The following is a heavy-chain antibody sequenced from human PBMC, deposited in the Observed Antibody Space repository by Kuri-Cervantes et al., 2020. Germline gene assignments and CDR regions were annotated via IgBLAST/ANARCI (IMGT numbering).Heavy chain of an antibody. D-gene: IGHD5-18*01. CDR3: AREGYSYGQPTTPFDY. CDR2: ISSSSSTI. V-gene: IGHV3-48*02. CDR1: GFTFSSYS. Sequence: GESLKISCAVSGFTFSSYSMNWVRQAPGRGLEWVSYISSSSSTIYYADSVKGRFTISRDNAKNSLYPQMNSLRDEDTAVYYCAREGYSYGQPTTPFDYWGQGTLVTVSS. J-gene: IGHJ4*02.